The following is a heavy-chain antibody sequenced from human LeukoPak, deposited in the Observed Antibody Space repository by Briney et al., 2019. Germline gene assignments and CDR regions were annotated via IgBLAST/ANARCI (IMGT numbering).Heavy chain of an antibody. D-gene: IGHD1-1*01. J-gene: IGHJ2*01. CDR1: TFSFSSYA. CDR3: AKGGPITTAGNWYFDL. Sequence: GGSLRLSCAASTFSFSSYAMSWVRQAPGKGLEWVSDIGGNGGSTYYAESVKGRFTISRDNSKKTLDLQMNNMRAEDTAVYYCAKGGPITTAGNWYFDLWGRGSLVTVSS. V-gene: IGHV3-23*01. CDR2: IGGNGGST.